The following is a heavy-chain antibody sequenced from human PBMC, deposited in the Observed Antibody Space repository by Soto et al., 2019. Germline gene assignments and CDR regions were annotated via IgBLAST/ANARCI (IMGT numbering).Heavy chain of an antibody. V-gene: IGHV4-59*01. CDR2: VYFNGNT. J-gene: IGHJ4*02. CDR1: AASFSKYY. Sequence: TLSLTCTVSAASFSKYYWTWIRQPPGKGLEWIGYVYFNGNTNYNPSLKRRVSISIDTSKNQISLTLNSVTAADTAVYYCASVTFGGVVLAHWGQGTLVTVSS. D-gene: IGHD3-16*01. CDR3: ASVTFGGVVLAH.